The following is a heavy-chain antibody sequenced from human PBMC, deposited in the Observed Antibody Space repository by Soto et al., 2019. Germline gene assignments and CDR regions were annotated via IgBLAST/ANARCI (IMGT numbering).Heavy chain of an antibody. J-gene: IGHJ6*02. V-gene: IGHV1-46*04. CDR1: GYVFTNYF. CDR3: AREVASNSWAYYYGVDV. D-gene: IGHD6-13*01. Sequence: QVQLVQSGAEVKKPGASVKVSGRASGYVFTNYFMHWVRQAPGQGLEWMGIINPNGGGTSNAQKLEGRIIMTGDSATSTVYVELSSLRSDDAALYFGAREVASNSWAYYYGVDVWGEGSAVTVSS. CDR2: INPNGGGT.